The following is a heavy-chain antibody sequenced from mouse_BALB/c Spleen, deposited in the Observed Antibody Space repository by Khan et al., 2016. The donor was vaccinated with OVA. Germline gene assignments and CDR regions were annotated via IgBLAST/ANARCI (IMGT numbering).Heavy chain of an antibody. CDR1: GYTFTDFT. CDR2: ISTYYGDA. J-gene: IGHJ3*01. Sequence: QIQLVQSGAELVRPGVSVKISCKGSGYTFTDFTMHWVKQSHAKSVEWIGVISTYYGDATYNQKFKGKATMTVDKSSSTAYMELARLTSEDSAIXYCGRGGGGDRFAYWGQGTLVTVSA. V-gene: IGHV1S137*01. CDR3: GRGGGGDRFAY.